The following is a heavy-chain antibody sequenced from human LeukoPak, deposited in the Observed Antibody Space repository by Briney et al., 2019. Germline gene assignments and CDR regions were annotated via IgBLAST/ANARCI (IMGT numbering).Heavy chain of an antibody. CDR1: GGSFSGYY. J-gene: IGHJ6*03. V-gene: IGHV4-34*01. CDR3: ARNGYGSGSYRYYMDV. CDR2: INHSGST. Sequence: PSETLSLTCAVYGGSFSGYYWSWIRQPPGKGLEWIGEINHSGSTNYNPSLKSRVTISVDTSKNQFSLKLRSVTAADTAVYYCARNGYGSGSYRYYMDVWGKGTTVTISS. D-gene: IGHD3-10*01.